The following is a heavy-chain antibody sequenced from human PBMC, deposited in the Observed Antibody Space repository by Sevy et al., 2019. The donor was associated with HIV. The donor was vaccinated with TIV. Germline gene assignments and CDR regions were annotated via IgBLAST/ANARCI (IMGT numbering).Heavy chain of an antibody. CDR2: IIPMYNTP. Sequence: ASVKVSCKASGATFSSDVISWVRQVPGQGLEWLGGIIPMYNTPSYAQNFQGRVTITAHGSTSKVYMDLSSLRSEDTAIYYCARGVTVAGSYFDYWGQGTLVTVSS. J-gene: IGHJ4*02. D-gene: IGHD6-19*01. CDR1: GATFSSDV. CDR3: ARGVTVAGSYFDY. V-gene: IGHV1-69*13.